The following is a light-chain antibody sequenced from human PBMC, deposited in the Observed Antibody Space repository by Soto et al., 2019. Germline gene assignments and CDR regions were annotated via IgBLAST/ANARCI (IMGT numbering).Light chain of an antibody. CDR1: SGHSSYA. Sequence: QPVLTQSPSASASLGASIKLTCTLSSGHSSYAIALHQQQPEKGPRYLMKLNSDGSHSKGDGIPDRFSGSSSGAERYLTISSLQSEDEADYYCQTWGTGFSVFGTGTKLTVL. CDR3: QTWGTGFSV. V-gene: IGLV4-69*01. CDR2: LNSDGSH. J-gene: IGLJ1*01.